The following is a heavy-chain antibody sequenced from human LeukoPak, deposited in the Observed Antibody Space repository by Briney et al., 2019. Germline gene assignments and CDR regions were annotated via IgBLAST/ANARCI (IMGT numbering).Heavy chain of an antibody. CDR2: MNPNSGNT. CDR1: GYTFTSYD. D-gene: IGHD6-19*01. J-gene: IGHJ5*02. CDR3: ARGQVAGMSIVRQIKGTRILLYWFDP. Sequence: ASVKVSCKASGYTFTSYDINWVRQATGQGLEWMGWMNPNSGNTGYAQKFQGRVTMTRNTSISTAYMELSSLRSEDTAVYYCARGQVAGMSIVRQIKGTRILLYWFDPWGQGTLVTVSS. V-gene: IGHV1-8*01.